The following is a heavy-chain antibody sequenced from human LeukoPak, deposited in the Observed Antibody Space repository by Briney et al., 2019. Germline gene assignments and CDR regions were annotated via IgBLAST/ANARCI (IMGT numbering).Heavy chain of an antibody. CDR3: ASAPRSGSPAFFGY. CDR1: GVSISSGSYY. D-gene: IGHD1-26*01. J-gene: IGHJ4*02. CDR2: IYTSGSI. Sequence: SQTLSLTCTVSGVSISSGSYYWSWIRQPAGKGLEWIGRIYTSGSINYDPSLKSRVTISVDTSTNQFSLKLNSVTAADTAVYYCASAPRSGSPAFFGYWGQGTLVTVSS. V-gene: IGHV4-61*02.